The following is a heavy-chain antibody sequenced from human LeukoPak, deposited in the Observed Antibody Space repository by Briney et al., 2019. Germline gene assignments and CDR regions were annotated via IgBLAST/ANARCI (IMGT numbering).Heavy chain of an antibody. CDR1: GYTFPNFG. CDR2: ISPNSGNT. V-gene: IGHV1-18*01. J-gene: IGHJ5*02. D-gene: IGHD4-23*01. Sequence: ASVKVSCKASGYTFPNFGFTWVRHAPGQGLEWMGWISPNSGNTKSAQKFQGRVTMTRDMSTSTDYMELSSLRSEDTAVYYCARDNSVEDTAWWFDPWGQGTLVTVSS. CDR3: ARDNSVEDTAWWFDP.